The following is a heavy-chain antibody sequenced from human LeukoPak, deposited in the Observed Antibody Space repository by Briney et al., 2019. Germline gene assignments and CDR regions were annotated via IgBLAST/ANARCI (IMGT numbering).Heavy chain of an antibody. J-gene: IGHJ6*03. CDR1: GDSIGINSYY. V-gene: IGHV4-39*07. CDR3: ARVRLPPYYYYFYYMDV. Sequence: SSETLSLTCTVSGDSIGINSYYWGWIRQPPGKGLEWIGLINFSGTTYYNPSLESRVTISIDTSKNQFSLKLSSMTVADTAVYYCARVRLPPYYYYFYYMDVWGTGTTVTVSS. CDR2: INFSGTT. D-gene: IGHD5-18*01.